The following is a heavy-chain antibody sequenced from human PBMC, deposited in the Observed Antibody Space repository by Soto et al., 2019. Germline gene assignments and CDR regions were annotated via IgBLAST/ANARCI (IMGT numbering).Heavy chain of an antibody. J-gene: IGHJ6*02. CDR2: VSHDGGT. CDR3: ARGQLVWYGDLTPYHRDMDV. V-gene: IGHV4-34*02. D-gene: IGHD3-10*01. Sequence: QVQLQQWGAGLLRPSETLSLTCAFYGGSFDDFYWSWVRQSPGMGLEWVGEVSHDGGTNYSPSLASRVSISVDTSKNQFSLYLRSVTAADTGLYYCARGQLVWYGDLTPYHRDMDVWGQGTTVTVSS. CDR1: GGSFDDFY.